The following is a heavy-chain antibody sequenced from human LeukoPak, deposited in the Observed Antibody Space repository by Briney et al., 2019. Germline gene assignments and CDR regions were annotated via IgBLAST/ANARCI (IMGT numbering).Heavy chain of an antibody. CDR2: ISWNSGSI. V-gene: IGHV3-9*01. D-gene: IGHD6-19*01. CDR3: AKGTRGGGWYLDY. Sequence: GGSLRLSCAASGFTFDDYAMHWVRQAPGKGLEWVSGISWNSGSIGYADSVKGRFTISRDNAKDSLYLQMNSLRAENTALYYCAKGTRGGGWYLDYWGQGTLSPSPQ. CDR1: GFTFDDYA. J-gene: IGHJ4*02.